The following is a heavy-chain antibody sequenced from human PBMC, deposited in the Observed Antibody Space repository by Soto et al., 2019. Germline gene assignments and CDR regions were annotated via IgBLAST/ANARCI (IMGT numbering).Heavy chain of an antibody. CDR2: IIPIFGSA. Sequence: ASVKVSCKASGGTFSSHAFSWVRQAPGQGLEWLGRIIPIFGSANYAQKFQGRVTITADESTTTAYMELSSLRSDDTAVYYCAKDGGKDGYFGNWFDPWGQGTLVTVSS. V-gene: IGHV1-69*13. D-gene: IGHD5-12*01. J-gene: IGHJ5*02. CDR1: GGTFSSHA. CDR3: AKDGGKDGYFGNWFDP.